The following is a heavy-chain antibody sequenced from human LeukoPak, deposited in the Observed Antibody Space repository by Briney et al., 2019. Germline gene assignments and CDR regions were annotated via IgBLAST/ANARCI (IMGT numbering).Heavy chain of an antibody. D-gene: IGHD2-15*01. J-gene: IGHJ3*02. CDR2: IRSKAYGGTT. Sequence: GGSLRLSCTGSGFTFGGYAMSWVRQAPGKGLEWVGFIRSKAYGGTTEYAASVKGRFTISRDDSKSIAYLQMNSLKTEDTAVYYCTRDLSYVLGYCSGGSCPAGAFDIWGQGTMVTVSS. V-gene: IGHV3-49*04. CDR1: GFTFGGYA. CDR3: TRDLSYVLGYCSGGSCPAGAFDI.